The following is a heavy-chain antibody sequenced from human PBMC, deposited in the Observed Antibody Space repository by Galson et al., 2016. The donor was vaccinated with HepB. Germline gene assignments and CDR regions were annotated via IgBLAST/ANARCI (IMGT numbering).Heavy chain of an antibody. J-gene: IGHJ6*02. CDR2: ISSSSGDI. CDR3: ARDNGDGYNSDYFYGMDV. CDR1: GFTFSSYR. Sequence: SLRLSCAAAGFTFSSYRMNWVRQAPGKGLEWVSSISSSSGDIYYVDSVKGRFTISRDNAKNSLFLQMNSLRAADTAVYYCARDNGDGYNSDYFYGMDVWGQGTTVTVSS. V-gene: IGHV3-21*01. D-gene: IGHD5-24*01.